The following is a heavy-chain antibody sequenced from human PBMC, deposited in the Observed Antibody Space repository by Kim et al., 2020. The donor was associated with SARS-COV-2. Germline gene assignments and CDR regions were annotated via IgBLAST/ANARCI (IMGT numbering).Heavy chain of an antibody. CDR2: ET. V-gene: IGHV5-51*01. CDR3: ARLLSEGVDY. Sequence: ETRYSPSFQGQVTISADKSISTAYLQWSSLKASDTAMYYCARLLSEGVDYWGQGTLVTVSS. J-gene: IGHJ4*02. D-gene: IGHD3-16*01.